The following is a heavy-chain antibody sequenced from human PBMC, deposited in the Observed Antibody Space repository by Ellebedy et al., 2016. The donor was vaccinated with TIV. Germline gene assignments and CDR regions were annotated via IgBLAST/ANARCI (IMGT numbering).Heavy chain of an antibody. CDR1: GYTFTSYD. V-gene: IGHV1-8*01. D-gene: IGHD1-26*01. J-gene: IGHJ4*02. Sequence: AASVKVSCKASGYTFTSYDINWVRQAAGLGLEWMGWMNPNSGYTGSAQEFQGRATMTRDTSMSTAYMELSSLRSEDTAVYYCVRVMGAIDFWGQGTLVTVSS. CDR2: MNPNSGYT. CDR3: VRVMGAIDF.